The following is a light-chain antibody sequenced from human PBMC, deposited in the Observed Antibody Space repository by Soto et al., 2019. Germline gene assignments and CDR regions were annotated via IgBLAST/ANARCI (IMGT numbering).Light chain of an antibody. CDR2: HAS. J-gene: IGKJ1*01. CDR3: QQYNNWWT. Sequence: EVVMTQSPATLSVSPGERATLSCRASQGVSNNLAWFQQKPGQAPRLLIYHASTRATGIPARFSGSGSGTEFTLIISSLQSEDFAVYYCQQYNNWWTFGQGTKVEIK. CDR1: QGVSNN. V-gene: IGKV3-15*01.